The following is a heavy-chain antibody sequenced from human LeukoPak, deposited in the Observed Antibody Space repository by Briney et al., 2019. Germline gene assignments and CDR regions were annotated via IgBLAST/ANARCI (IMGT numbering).Heavy chain of an antibody. V-gene: IGHV1-69*05. CDR1: GGTFSSYA. CDR2: IIPIFGTA. CDR3: ARDPLDCSGGSCSDY. Sequence: GASVKVSCKASGGTFSSYAISWVRQAPGQGLEWMGRIIPIFGTANYAQKFQGRATTTTDESTSTAYLELTSLRSEDTAVYYCARDPLDCSGGSCSDYWGQGTLVTVSS. J-gene: IGHJ4*02. D-gene: IGHD2-15*01.